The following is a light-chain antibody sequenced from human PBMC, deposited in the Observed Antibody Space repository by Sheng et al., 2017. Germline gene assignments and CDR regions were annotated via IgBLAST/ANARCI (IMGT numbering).Light chain of an antibody. CDR2: GAS. J-gene: IGKJ3*01. Sequence: EIGMTQFPVTLSVSPGGVESPSLGRASQNIGRNVAWYRQTPGQPPRLLXSGASSRATGVADRLSGXGQGTQFSLTINSLQSEDFAVYYCQQYEEWPVTFGPGTRV. V-gene: IGKV3-15*01. CDR1: QNIGRN. CDR3: QQYEEWPVT.